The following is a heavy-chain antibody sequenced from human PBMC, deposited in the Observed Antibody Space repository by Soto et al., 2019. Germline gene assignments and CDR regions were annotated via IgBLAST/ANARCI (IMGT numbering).Heavy chain of an antibody. Sequence: QVQLQESGPGLVKPSQTLSLTCTVSGGSISSGGYYWSWIRQNPGKGLEWIGYIYYSGSTDYNPFLTSRFTIAVDTSTNQFYLKLRSVTAVDTAVYYCARSVTIFGVVTRFAPWGQETLVIVS. V-gene: IGHV4-31*03. CDR1: GGSISSGGYY. CDR3: ARSVTIFGVVTRFAP. D-gene: IGHD3-3*01. CDR2: IYYSGST. J-gene: IGHJ5*02.